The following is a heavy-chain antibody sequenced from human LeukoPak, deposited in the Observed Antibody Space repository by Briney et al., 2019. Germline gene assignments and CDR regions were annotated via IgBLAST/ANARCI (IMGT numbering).Heavy chain of an antibody. V-gene: IGHV3-30*02. CDR1: GFTFSSYG. D-gene: IGHD1-26*01. Sequence: PGGSLRLSCAASGFTFSSYGMHWVRQAPGKGLEWVAFIRYDGSNKYYADSVKGRFTISRDNSKNTLYLQMNSLRAEDTAVSYCAGGGGSYPVWYYYYYMDVWGKGTTVTVSS. J-gene: IGHJ6*03. CDR2: IRYDGSNK. CDR3: AGGGGSYPVWYYYYYMDV.